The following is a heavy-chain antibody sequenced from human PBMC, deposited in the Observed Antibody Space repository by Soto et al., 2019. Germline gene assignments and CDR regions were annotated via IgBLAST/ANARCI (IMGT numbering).Heavy chain of an antibody. D-gene: IGHD5-12*01. Sequence: GGSLGLCCAASGVTLSNYGLHWVRQTPGKGLEWVAVIWYDGSNKYYGDSVKGRFAISRDDSRNTLYLQMNSLRAEDTAVYYCARDHSGYYFDYWGQGTLVTVPS. CDR1: GVTLSNYG. V-gene: IGHV3-33*01. J-gene: IGHJ4*02. CDR2: IWYDGSNK. CDR3: ARDHSGYYFDY.